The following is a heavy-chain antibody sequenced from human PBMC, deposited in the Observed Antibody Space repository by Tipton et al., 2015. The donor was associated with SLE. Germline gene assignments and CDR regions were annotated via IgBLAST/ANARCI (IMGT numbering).Heavy chain of an antibody. CDR2: TSYDESDK. D-gene: IGHD3-22*01. Sequence: RSLRLSCTASGFTFSTYALHWVRQAPGKGLEWVAVTSYDESDKYYADSVKGRSTISRDNSKNTLYLQMNSLRAEDTAVYFCATSLLDYYDSSGYPHAFDIWGQGTMVTVSS. V-gene: IGHV3-30*04. CDR1: GFTFSTYA. CDR3: ATSLLDYYDSSGYPHAFDI. J-gene: IGHJ3*02.